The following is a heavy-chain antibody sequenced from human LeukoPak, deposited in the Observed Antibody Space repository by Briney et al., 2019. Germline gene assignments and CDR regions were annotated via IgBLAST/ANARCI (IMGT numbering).Heavy chain of an antibody. D-gene: IGHD3-22*01. Sequence: PSETLSLTCTVSGGSMSSYYWSWIRQPPGKGLEWIGYIHYSGSTNYNPSLKSRVTISVDTSENQFSLKLRSVTAADTAVYYCARHTRESSSYGYWGQGTLVTVPP. CDR1: GGSMSSYY. V-gene: IGHV4-59*08. CDR2: IHYSGST. J-gene: IGHJ4*02. CDR3: ARHTRESSSYGY.